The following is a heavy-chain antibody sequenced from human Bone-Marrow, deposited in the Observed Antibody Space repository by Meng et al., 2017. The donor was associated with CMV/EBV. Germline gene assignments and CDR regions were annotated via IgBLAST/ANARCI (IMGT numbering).Heavy chain of an antibody. CDR2: INPNSGGT. CDR1: GYSFTGYY. CDR3: ARGPLQLDVIFDY. Sequence: ASVKVSCQASGYSFTGYYMHWVRQAPGQGLEWMGWINPNSGGTNYAQKFQGRITMTRNTSISTAYMELSSLRSEETAVYYCARGPLQLDVIFDYWGQGTLVTVSS. J-gene: IGHJ4*02. V-gene: IGHV1-2*02. D-gene: IGHD6-6*01.